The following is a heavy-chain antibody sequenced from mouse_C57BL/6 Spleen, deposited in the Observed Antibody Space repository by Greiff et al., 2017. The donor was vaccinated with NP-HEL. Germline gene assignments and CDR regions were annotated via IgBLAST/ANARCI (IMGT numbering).Heavy chain of an antibody. CDR2: INYDGSST. CDR1: GFTFSDYY. J-gene: IGHJ3*01. Sequence: EVKLVESEGGLVQPGSSMKLSCTASGFTFSDYYMAWVRQVPEKGLEWVANINYDGSSTYYLDSLKSRFIISRDNAKNILYLQMSSLKSEDTATYYCARDDGRGFAYWGQGTLVTVSA. D-gene: IGHD1-2*01. CDR3: ARDDGRGFAY. V-gene: IGHV5-16*01.